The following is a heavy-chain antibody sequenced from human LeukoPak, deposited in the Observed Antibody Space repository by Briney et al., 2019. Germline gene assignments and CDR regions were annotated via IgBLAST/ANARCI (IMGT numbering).Heavy chain of an antibody. CDR1: TFTSGSYG. Sequence: GRSMRLSSAASTFTSGSYGMQCDRHAQNGWRGWVAVIWKDGRNEYYADSVKGRFTIYRDNSKNTLYLQMNSLRAEDTAVYYCARDGVTTRRQTYYYYMDVWGKGTTVTVSS. V-gene: IGHV3-33*01. CDR2: IWKDGRNE. D-gene: IGHD1-26*01. CDR3: ARDGVTTRRQTYYYYMDV. J-gene: IGHJ6*03.